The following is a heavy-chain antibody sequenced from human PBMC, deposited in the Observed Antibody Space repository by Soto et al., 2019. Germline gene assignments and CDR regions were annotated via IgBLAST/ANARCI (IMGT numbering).Heavy chain of an antibody. CDR1: GYTFNDFG. CDR2: IYSKAGKM. CDR3: ARDIAFDIDY. Sequence: QVHLLQSGAEVQKLGASVKVSCKTSGYTFNDFGITWVRQAPGLGLEWLGWIYSKAGKMNFAPKFQNRVIMTTDTSTSTAFMELTSLTFDDSAIYFCARDIAFDIDYWGQGTLVTVS. D-gene: IGHD2-15*01. J-gene: IGHJ4*02. V-gene: IGHV1-18*01.